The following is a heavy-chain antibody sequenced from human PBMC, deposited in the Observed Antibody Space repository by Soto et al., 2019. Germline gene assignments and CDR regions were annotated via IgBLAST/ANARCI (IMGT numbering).Heavy chain of an antibody. D-gene: IGHD1-20*01. CDR2: VYHTGNT. CDR1: GVSITSYY. Sequence: KPSETLSLTCSVSGVSITSYYWTWIRHSPGKGLEWIGYVYHTGNTYYNPSLKSRVTISLDTSKNQVSLRLRPVTAADTAVYYCAREQYNWKLWGQGTLVTVSS. CDR3: AREQYNWKL. V-gene: IGHV4-59*01. J-gene: IGHJ4*02.